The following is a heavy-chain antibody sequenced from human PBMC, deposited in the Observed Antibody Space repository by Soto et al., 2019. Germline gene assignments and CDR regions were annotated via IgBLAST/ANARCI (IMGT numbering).Heavy chain of an antibody. CDR1: GFTFNRHP. D-gene: IGHD2-8*01. CDR3: ARASGHIYATLHGPFDH. CDR2: ISHDGNNK. J-gene: IGHJ4*02. Sequence: GRSLRLSCAASGFTFNRHPLHWVRQAPGKGLEWVAVISHDGNNKYYADSVKGRFTISRDNSMNMLYLQMHGLRTEDTAIFYCARASGHIYATLHGPFDHWGQGALVTVSS. V-gene: IGHV3-30-3*01.